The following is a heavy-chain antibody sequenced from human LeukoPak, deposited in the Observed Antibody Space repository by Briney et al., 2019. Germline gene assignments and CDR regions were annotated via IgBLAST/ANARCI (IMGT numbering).Heavy chain of an antibody. Sequence: GGSLRLSCAASGFSFSSYSMNWVRQAPGKGLEWVSYIGSSSSTIHYADSVKGRFTISRDNAKNALYLQMNSLRAEDTAVHYCAREVVGYTSGCLGHWGQGTLVTVSS. CDR1: GFSFSSYS. CDR2: IGSSSSTI. V-gene: IGHV3-48*04. J-gene: IGHJ4*02. D-gene: IGHD6-19*01. CDR3: AREVVGYTSGCLGH.